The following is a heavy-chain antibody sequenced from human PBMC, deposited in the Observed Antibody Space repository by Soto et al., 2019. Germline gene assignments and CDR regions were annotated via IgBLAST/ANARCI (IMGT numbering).Heavy chain of an antibody. CDR3: ARYYTAMDPDNYYYYGMDV. CDR2: IYYSGST. J-gene: IGHJ6*02. CDR1: GGSISSSSYY. D-gene: IGHD5-18*01. Sequence: SETLSLTCTVSGGSISSSSYYWGWIRQPPGKGLEWIGSIYYSGSTYYNPSLKSRVTISVDTSKNQFSLKLSSVTAADTAVYYCARYYTAMDPDNYYYYGMDVWGQGTTVTVSS. V-gene: IGHV4-39*01.